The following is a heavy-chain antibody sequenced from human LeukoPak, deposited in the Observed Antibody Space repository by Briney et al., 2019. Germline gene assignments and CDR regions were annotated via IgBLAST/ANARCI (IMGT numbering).Heavy chain of an antibody. J-gene: IGHJ6*03. V-gene: IGHV4-4*02. CDR3: ARAKGGYSYGHSYYYYYMDV. D-gene: IGHD5-18*01. CDR2: IYHSGST. Sequence: SETLSLTCDVSGGSMNSSNWWSWVRQPPGKGLEWIGEIYHSGSTNYNPSLKSRVTISVDKSKNQFSLKLSSVTAADTAVYYCARAKGGYSYGHSYYYYYMDVWGKGTTVTVSS. CDR1: GGSMNSSNW.